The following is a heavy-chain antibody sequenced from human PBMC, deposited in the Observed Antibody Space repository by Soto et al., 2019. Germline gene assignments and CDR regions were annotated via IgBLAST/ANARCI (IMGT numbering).Heavy chain of an antibody. J-gene: IGHJ5*02. Sequence: SETLSLTCAVSGYSISIGYYWGWIRQPPGKGLEWIGSIYHSGSTYYNPSLKSRVTISVDTSKNQFSLKLSSVTAADTAVYYCARDLMRGTMVRGENWFDPWGQGTLVTVSS. CDR1: GYSISIGYY. CDR2: IYHSGST. D-gene: IGHD3-10*01. V-gene: IGHV4-38-2*02. CDR3: ARDLMRGTMVRGENWFDP.